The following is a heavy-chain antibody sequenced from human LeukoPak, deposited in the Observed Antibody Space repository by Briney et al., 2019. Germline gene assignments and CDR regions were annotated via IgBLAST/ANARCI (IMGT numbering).Heavy chain of an antibody. J-gene: IGHJ4*02. V-gene: IGHV4-30-2*01. D-gene: IGHD2-2*01. CDR2: IYNSDST. CDR3: ARGVPDVDY. CDR1: GGSISSGGYS. Sequence: PSGTLSLTCAVSGGSISSGGYSWSWIPQPPGKGLDWIGYIYNSDSTFYNPSLKSRVTISVDRSQNQCSLKLSAVTAADTAVYYCARGVPDVDYWGQGALVTVS.